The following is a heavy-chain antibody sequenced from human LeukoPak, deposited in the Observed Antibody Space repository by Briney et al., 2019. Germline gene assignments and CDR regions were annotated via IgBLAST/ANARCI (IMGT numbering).Heavy chain of an antibody. J-gene: IGHJ4*02. D-gene: IGHD6-13*01. Sequence: GGSLRLSCAASGFTFSTTAMSWARQAPGKGLEWVSGIRGSGDRTFYADSVEGRFTISRDNSKNTLYLQMNSLRAEDTAVYYCAKQGAAAAGTKPFNYWGQGTLVTVSS. V-gene: IGHV3-23*01. CDR2: IRGSGDRT. CDR3: AKQGAAAAGTKPFNY. CDR1: GFTFSTTA.